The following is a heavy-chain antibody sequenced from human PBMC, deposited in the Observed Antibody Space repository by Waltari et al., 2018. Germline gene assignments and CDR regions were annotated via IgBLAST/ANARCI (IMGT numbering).Heavy chain of an antibody. Sequence: EVQLLESGGGLVQPGGSLRLSCAASGFTFSSYAMSWVRQAPGKGLEGVSVIYSGGSTYYADSVKGRFTISRDNSKNTLYLQMNSLRAEDTAVYYCAKVLGAAAGPFDYWGQGTLVTVSS. CDR2: IYSGGST. CDR1: GFTFSSYA. J-gene: IGHJ4*02. D-gene: IGHD6-13*01. V-gene: IGHV3-23*03. CDR3: AKVLGAAAGPFDY.